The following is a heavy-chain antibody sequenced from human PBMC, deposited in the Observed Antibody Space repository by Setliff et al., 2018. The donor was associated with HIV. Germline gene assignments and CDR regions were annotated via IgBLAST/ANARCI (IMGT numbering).Heavy chain of an antibody. CDR1: GGPISSSY. D-gene: IGHD2-21*01. J-gene: IGHJ4*02. Sequence: PSETLSLTCAVYGGPISSSYWTWIRQAPGKGLEWIGEINHSGTANYNPSLKSRVTMSLDRSKRQFSLKLTSLTAADTAVYYCAGLSDFLDYWGLGNLVTVSS. CDR2: INHSGTA. CDR3: AGLSDFLDY. V-gene: IGHV4-34*01.